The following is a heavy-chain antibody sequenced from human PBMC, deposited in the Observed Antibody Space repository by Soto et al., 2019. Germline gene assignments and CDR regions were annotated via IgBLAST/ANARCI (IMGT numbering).Heavy chain of an antibody. D-gene: IGHD3-22*01. V-gene: IGHV1-69*13. CDR1: GGTFSSYA. J-gene: IGHJ4*02. CDR2: IIPIFGTA. CDR3: ARGAYYYDSSGDYFGY. Sequence: GASVKVSCKASGGTFSSYAISWVRQAPGQGLEWMGGIIPIFGTANYAQKFQGRVTITADESTSTAYMELSSLRSEDTAVYYCARGAYYYDSSGDYFGYWGQGTLVTVSS.